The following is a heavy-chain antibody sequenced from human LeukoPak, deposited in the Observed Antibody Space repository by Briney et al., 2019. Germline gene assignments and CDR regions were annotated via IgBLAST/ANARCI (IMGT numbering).Heavy chain of an antibody. D-gene: IGHD2-2*02. Sequence: ASVKVSCKASGYTFTGYYMHWVRQAPGQGLEWMGWINPNSGGTNYAQNFQGRVTMTRDTSISTAYMELSRLRSDDTAVYFCARAATPSVYLYYYYMDVWGKGTTVTVS. V-gene: IGHV1-2*02. CDR3: ARAATPSVYLYYYYMDV. J-gene: IGHJ6*03. CDR2: INPNSGGT. CDR1: GYTFTGYY.